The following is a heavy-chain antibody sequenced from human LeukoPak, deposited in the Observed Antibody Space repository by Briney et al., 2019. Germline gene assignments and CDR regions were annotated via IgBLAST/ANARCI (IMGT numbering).Heavy chain of an antibody. D-gene: IGHD3-10*01. V-gene: IGHV4-34*01. Sequence: SETLSLTCAVYGGSFSGYYWSWIRQPPGKGLEWIGEINHSGSTNYNPSLKSRVTISVDTSKNQFSLKLSSVTAEDTAVYYCAKAAGSTGSYYYWGQGTLVTVSS. CDR3: AKAAGSTGSYYY. CDR1: GGSFSGYY. CDR2: INHSGST. J-gene: IGHJ4*02.